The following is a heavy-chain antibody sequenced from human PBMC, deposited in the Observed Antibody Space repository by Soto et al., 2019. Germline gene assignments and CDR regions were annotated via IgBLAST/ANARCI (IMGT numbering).Heavy chain of an antibody. V-gene: IGHV3-30*18. CDR2: ISYDGTKK. J-gene: IGHJ4*02. Sequence: VGSLRLSCAASVFSFSSYDMYCVRHAPGKGLEWVAAISYDGTKKYYADSVKGRFTLSRDNSKNTLYLQMNSLRAGDTAVYYCAKGSYSGVYSDFDYWGQGSLVTVSS. D-gene: IGHD1-26*01. CDR3: AKGSYSGVYSDFDY. CDR1: VFSFSSYD.